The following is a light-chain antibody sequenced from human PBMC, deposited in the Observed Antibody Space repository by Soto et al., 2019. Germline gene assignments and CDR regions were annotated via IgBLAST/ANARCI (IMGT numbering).Light chain of an antibody. Sequence: DIQMNQSPSSLSASVGYRVTITCRASQSISSYLNWYQQKPGKAPKILIYAASSLQSGVPSRFSVSGSGTDFTLTISGLQAEDFATYYCQQSYSTRITLCHGTRLEIK. J-gene: IGKJ5*01. CDR3: QQSYSTRIT. V-gene: IGKV1-39*01. CDR2: AAS. CDR1: QSISSY.